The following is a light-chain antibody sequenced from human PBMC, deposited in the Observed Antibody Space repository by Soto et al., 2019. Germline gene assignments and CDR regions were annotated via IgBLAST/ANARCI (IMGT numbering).Light chain of an antibody. J-gene: IGKJ1*01. V-gene: IGKV3D-15*01. CDR1: QSVSSR. CDR3: QHYNNWPPWT. CDR2: ESS. Sequence: EIVMTQSPGTLSLSPGERATLSCRASQSVSSRLAWYQQKPGQAPRLLIYESSNRATGIAARFSGSGSGTEFTLTISTLQSEDFAIYYCQHYNNWPPWTFGQGTKVDI.